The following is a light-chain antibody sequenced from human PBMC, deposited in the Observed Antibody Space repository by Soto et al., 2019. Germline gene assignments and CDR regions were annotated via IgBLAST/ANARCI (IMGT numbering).Light chain of an antibody. CDR2: DAS. CDR1: QSVSSY. V-gene: IGKV3-11*01. CDR3: QQRSNLTWT. J-gene: IGKJ1*01. Sequence: EIVLTQSPATLSLSPGERATLSCRASQSVSSYLAWYQQKPGQAPRLLIYDASNRATGIPARFSGSGSGTDFTLTISSLEPEDFAVYYCQQRSNLTWTVGQGTKVDSK.